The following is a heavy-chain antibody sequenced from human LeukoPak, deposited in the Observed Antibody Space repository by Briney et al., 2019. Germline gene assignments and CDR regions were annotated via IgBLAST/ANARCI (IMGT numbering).Heavy chain of an antibody. J-gene: IGHJ4*02. CDR2: ISGSGGST. D-gene: IGHD5-18*01. CDR3: TTDPRKLWEKRYDY. CDR1: GFTFSSYA. V-gene: IGHV3-23*01. Sequence: GGSLRLSCAASGFTFSSYAMSWVRQAPGKGLEWVSAISGSGGSTYYADSVKGRFTISRDNSKNTLYLQMNSLKTEDTAVYYCTTDPRKLWEKRYDYWGQGTLVTVSS.